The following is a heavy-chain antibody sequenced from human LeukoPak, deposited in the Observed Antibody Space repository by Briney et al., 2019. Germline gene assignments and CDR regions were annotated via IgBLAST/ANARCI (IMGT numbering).Heavy chain of an antibody. D-gene: IGHD3-10*01. V-gene: IGHV3-7*01. J-gene: IGHJ4*02. Sequence: GGSLRLSCAASGFTFNSYWMTWVRQAPGKGLEWVANIKQDGSEKHYVDSVKGRFTISRNNAKNSLYLEMNSLRGEDTAVYYCARDLYGSGSWFDYWGQGTLVTVSS. CDR2: IKQDGSEK. CDR1: GFTFNSYW. CDR3: ARDLYGSGSWFDY.